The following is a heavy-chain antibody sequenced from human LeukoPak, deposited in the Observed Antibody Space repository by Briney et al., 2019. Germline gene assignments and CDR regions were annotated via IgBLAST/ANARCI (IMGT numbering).Heavy chain of an antibody. CDR3: ARMEGGYNGISGY. J-gene: IGHJ4*02. CDR2: ISSSSSTI. D-gene: IGHD5-24*01. CDR1: GFTFSSYS. V-gene: IGHV3-48*04. Sequence: PGGSLRLSCAASGFTFSSYSMNWVRQAPGKGLEWVSYISSSSSTIYYADSVKGRFTISRDNAKNSLYLQMNSLRAEDTAVYYCARMEGGYNGISGYWGQGTLVTVSS.